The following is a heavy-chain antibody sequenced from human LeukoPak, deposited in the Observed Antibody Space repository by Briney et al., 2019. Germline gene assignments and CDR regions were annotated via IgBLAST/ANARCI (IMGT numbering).Heavy chain of an antibody. J-gene: IGHJ5*02. Sequence: ASVKASRKASGYTFTGYYMHWVRQAPGQGLEWMGWINPNSGGTNYAQKFQGRVTMTRDTSISTAYMELSRLRSDDTAVYYCARVYVWLSPSNWFDPWGQGTLVTVSS. CDR1: GYTFTGYY. V-gene: IGHV1-2*02. CDR2: INPNSGGT. CDR3: ARVYVWLSPSNWFDP. D-gene: IGHD3-22*01.